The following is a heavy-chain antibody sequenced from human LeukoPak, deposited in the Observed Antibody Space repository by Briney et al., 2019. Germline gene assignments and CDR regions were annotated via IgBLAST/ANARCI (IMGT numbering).Heavy chain of an antibody. CDR3: ARCGMGSPYYFDY. CDR1: GGSISSYY. CDR2: IYYSGST. Sequence: SETLSLTCTVSGGSISSYYWGWIRQPPGKGLEWIGYIYYSGSTNYNPSLKSRVTISVDTSKNQFSLKLSSVTAADTAVYYCARCGMGSPYYFDYWGQGTLVTVSS. D-gene: IGHD1-26*01. J-gene: IGHJ4*02. V-gene: IGHV4-59*01.